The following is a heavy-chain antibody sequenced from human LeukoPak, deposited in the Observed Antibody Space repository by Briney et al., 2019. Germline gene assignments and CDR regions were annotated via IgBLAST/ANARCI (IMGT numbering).Heavy chain of an antibody. Sequence: GGSLRLSCAASGFTFSTYTMNWVRQAPGKGLEWVSSITSSSSYIYYADSVKGRFTISRDNAKNSLYLQMNSLRAEDTAIYYCARAENSSGDNWGQGTLVTVSS. CDR2: ITSSSSYI. V-gene: IGHV3-21*01. J-gene: IGHJ4*02. D-gene: IGHD3-22*01. CDR1: GFTFSTYT. CDR3: ARAENSSGDN.